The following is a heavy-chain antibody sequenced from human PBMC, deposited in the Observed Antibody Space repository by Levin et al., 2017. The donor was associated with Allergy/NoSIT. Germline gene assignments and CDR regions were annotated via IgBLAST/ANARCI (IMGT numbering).Heavy chain of an antibody. J-gene: IGHJ4*02. D-gene: IGHD1-26*01. CDR1: GFTFSSSS. CDR2: ISTGSSTI. CDR3: ASSGDFDY. V-gene: IGHV3-48*01. Sequence: GESLKISCAASGFTFSSSSMNWVRQAPGKGLEWVSYISTGSSTIYYADSVKGRFTISRDNAKNSLYLQTNSLRAEDTAVYYCASSGDFDYWGQGTLVTVSS.